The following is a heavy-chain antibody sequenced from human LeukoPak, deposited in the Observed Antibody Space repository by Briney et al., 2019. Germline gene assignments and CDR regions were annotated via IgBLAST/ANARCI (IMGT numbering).Heavy chain of an antibody. D-gene: IGHD4-17*01. CDR3: AKGLRNGDYGDF. CDR2: ISGSGGST. CDR1: GFTFSSYA. J-gene: IGHJ4*02. V-gene: IGHV3-23*01. Sequence: GGSLRLSCAASGFTFSSYAMSWVRQAPGKGLEWASGISGSGGSTKYADSVKGRFTISRDNSKNTLYLQMNSLRAEDTAVYYCAKGLRNGDYGDFRGQGTLVTVSS.